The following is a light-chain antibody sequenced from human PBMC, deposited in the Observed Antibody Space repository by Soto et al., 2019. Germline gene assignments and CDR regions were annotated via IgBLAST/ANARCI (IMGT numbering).Light chain of an antibody. J-gene: IGKJ5*01. CDR2: GAS. Sequence: EIVMTQSPATLSVSPGERATLYCRASQSVGSDLAWYQQKPGQAPRLLIYGASSRATGIPDRFSGSGSGTDFTLTISRLEPEDFAVYYCQQYGSSPINFGQGTRLENK. CDR3: QQYGSSPIN. CDR1: QSVGSD. V-gene: IGKV3-20*01.